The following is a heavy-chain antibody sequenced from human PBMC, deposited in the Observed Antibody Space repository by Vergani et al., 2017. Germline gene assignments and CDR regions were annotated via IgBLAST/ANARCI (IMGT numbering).Heavy chain of an antibody. CDR1: GGSISSSSYY. V-gene: IGHV4-39*01. CDR2: VYYSGST. D-gene: IGHD5-12*01. Sequence: QLQLQESGPGLVKPSETLSLTCTVSGGSISSSSYYWGWIRQPPGKGLEWIGSVYYSGSTYYNPSLKSRVTISVDTSKNQFSLKLSPVTAADTAVYYCAREYSSYDDYCYGMDVWGQGTTVTVSS. CDR3: AREYSSYDDYCYGMDV. J-gene: IGHJ6*02.